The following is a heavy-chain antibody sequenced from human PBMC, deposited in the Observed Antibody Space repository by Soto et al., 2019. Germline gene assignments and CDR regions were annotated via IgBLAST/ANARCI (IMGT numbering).Heavy chain of an antibody. J-gene: IGHJ4*02. Sequence: PGGSLRLSCAASGFTFNRYAMNWVRQAAGKGLEWVSGISGSGATTYYADSVKGRFTISRDNSKNTLYLQMNSLGAGDTAVYYCAKDPEVVVTAPDYWRQGTLVTVSS. CDR2: ISGSGATT. CDR1: GFTFNRYA. D-gene: IGHD2-21*02. CDR3: AKDPEVVVTAPDY. V-gene: IGHV3-23*01.